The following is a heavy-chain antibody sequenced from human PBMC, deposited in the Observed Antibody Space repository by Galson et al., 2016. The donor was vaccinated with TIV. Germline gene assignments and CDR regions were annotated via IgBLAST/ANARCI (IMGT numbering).Heavy chain of an antibody. CDR3: AREFRDYYFDY. V-gene: IGHV3-33*01. CDR2: VWYDGSNK. D-gene: IGHD3/OR15-3a*01. CDR1: GSTFSSYG. J-gene: IGHJ4*02. Sequence: SLRLSCAASGSTFSSYGMHWVRLAPGKGLEWLAAVWYDGSNKHYAESVKGRFTISRDNSKNTLYLQMNSLRAEDTAVYYCAREFRDYYFDYWGQGTLVTVSP.